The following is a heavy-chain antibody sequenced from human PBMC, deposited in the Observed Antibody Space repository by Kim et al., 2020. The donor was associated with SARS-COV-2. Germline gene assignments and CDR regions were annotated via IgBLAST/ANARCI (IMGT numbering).Heavy chain of an antibody. CDR1: GFSLSTSGMC. V-gene: IGHV2-70*11. D-gene: IGHD1-20*01. CDR3: ALAPALITAYDY. Sequence: SGPTLVNPTQTLTLTCTFSGFSLSTSGMCVSWIRQPPGKALEWLARIDWDDDKYYSTSLKTRLTISKDTSKNQVVLTMTNMDPVDTATYYCALAPALITAYDYWGQGTLVTVSS. J-gene: IGHJ4*02. CDR2: IDWDDDK.